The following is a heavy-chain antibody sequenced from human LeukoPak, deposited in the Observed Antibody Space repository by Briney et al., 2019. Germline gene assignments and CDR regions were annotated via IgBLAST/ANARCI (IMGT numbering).Heavy chain of an antibody. Sequence: GGSLRLSCAASGFTVSSNYMSWVRQAPGKGLEWVSSISSSSSYIYYADSVKGRFTISRDNAKNSLYLQMNSLRAEDTAVYYCARDGSLLSSSWYVWAYWGQGTLVTVSS. V-gene: IGHV3-21*01. D-gene: IGHD6-13*01. CDR3: ARDGSLLSSSWYVWAY. J-gene: IGHJ4*02. CDR2: ISSSSSYI. CDR1: GFTVSSNY.